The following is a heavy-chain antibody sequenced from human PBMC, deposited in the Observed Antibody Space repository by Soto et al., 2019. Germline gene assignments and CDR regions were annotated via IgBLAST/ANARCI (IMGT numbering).Heavy chain of an antibody. D-gene: IGHD3-10*01. CDR2: ISGSGGST. CDR1: GFTFSSYA. V-gene: IGHV3-23*01. CDR3: AKDTLMVRGVIGWFDP. J-gene: IGHJ5*02. Sequence: TGGSLRLSCAASGFTFSSYAMSWVRQAPGKGLEWVSAISGSGGSTYYADSVKGRFTISRDNSKNTLYLQMNSLRAEDTAVYYCAKDTLMVRGVIGWFDPWGQGTLVTVSS.